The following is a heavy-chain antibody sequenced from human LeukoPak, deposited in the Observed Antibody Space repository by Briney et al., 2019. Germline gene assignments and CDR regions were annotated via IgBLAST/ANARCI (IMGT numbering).Heavy chain of an antibody. J-gene: IGHJ4*02. D-gene: IGHD6-13*01. V-gene: IGHV3-21*01. Sequence: PGGSLRLSCAASGFTFSSYSMNWVRQAPGKGLEWVSSISSSSTYIYYADSVKGRFTVSRDNAKNSLYLQMNSLRAEDTAVYFCASQYTSSRIFDDWGQGTLVTVSS. CDR1: GFTFSSYS. CDR2: ISSSSTYI. CDR3: ASQYTSSRIFDD.